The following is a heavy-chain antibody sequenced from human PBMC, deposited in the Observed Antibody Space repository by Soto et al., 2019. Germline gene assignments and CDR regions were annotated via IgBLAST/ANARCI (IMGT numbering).Heavy chain of an antibody. CDR2: IKQDGSEK. Sequence: GGSLRLSCAASGFTFSSYWMSWVRQAPGKGLEWVANIKQDGSEKYYVDSVKGRFTISRDNAKNSLYLQMNSLRAEDTAVYYCARDSVVVVVAADAFDIWGQGTMVTVS. D-gene: IGHD2-15*01. CDR3: ARDSVVVVVAADAFDI. CDR1: GFTFSSYW. V-gene: IGHV3-7*01. J-gene: IGHJ3*02.